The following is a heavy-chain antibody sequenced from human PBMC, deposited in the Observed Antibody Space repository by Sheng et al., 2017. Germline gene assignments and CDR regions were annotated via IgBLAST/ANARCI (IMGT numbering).Heavy chain of an antibody. CDR1: GGSISSSSYY. Sequence: QLQLQESGPGLVKPSETLSLTCTVSGGSISSSSYYWGWIRQPPGKGLEWIGSIYYSGSHLLQPALKSRVTISVDTSKNQFSLKLSSVTAADTAVYYCARHAFSHPPGYYFDYWGRGNPRSPSPQ. CDR2: IYYSGSH. CDR3: ARHAFSHPPGYYFDY. J-gene: IGHJ4*02. V-gene: IGHV4-39*01.